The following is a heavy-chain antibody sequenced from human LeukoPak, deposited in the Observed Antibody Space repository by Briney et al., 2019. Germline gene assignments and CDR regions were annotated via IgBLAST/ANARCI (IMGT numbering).Heavy chain of an antibody. CDR3: AKDLRTVVVVGLDY. CDR1: GFTFSSYA. D-gene: IGHD3-16*02. V-gene: IGHV3-23*01. CDR2: ISGSGGST. Sequence: GGSLRLSCAASGFTFSSYAMSWVRQAPGKGLEWVSAISGSGGSTYYADSVKGRFTISRDNSKNTLYLQMNSLRAEDTAVYYSAKDLRTVVVVGLDYWGQGTLVTVSS. J-gene: IGHJ4*02.